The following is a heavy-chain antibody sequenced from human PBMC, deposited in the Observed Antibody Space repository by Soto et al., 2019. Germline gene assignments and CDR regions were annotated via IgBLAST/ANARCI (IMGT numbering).Heavy chain of an antibody. CDR2: INSDGSRT. CDR3: ISGVRGAYALNI. V-gene: IGHV3-74*01. CDR1: GFTFSSYW. Sequence: EVQLVESGGGLVQPGGSLRLSCAASGFTFSSYWMHWVRQAPGKGLVWVSRINSDGSRTNYADSVKGRFTISRDNAENTLNLQMNSLTAEETSVYYCISGVRGAYALNIWGKGTMVTASS. D-gene: IGHD1-26*01. J-gene: IGHJ3*02.